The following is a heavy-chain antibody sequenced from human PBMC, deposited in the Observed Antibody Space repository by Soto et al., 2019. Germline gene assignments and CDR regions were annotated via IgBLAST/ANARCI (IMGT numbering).Heavy chain of an antibody. D-gene: IGHD4-17*01. Sequence: SVKVSCKAAGGTFSSYVISWVRQAPGQGLEWMGGIIPIFGTANYTQKFQGRVTITADESTSTAYMELSSLRSEDTAVYYCAKNYGDYDKGNYYYDMDVWGQGTTVTVSS. CDR1: GGTFSSYV. J-gene: IGHJ6*02. CDR2: IIPIFGTA. CDR3: AKNYGDYDKGNYYYDMDV. V-gene: IGHV1-69*13.